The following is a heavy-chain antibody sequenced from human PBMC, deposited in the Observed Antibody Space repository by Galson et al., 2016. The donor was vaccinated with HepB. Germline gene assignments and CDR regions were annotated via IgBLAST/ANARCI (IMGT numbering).Heavy chain of an antibody. CDR3: ASLETYYYDSRGFNWYFDL. CDR2: IYHIGNT. D-gene: IGHD3-22*01. V-gene: IGHV4-4*02. J-gene: IGHJ2*01. CDR1: GGSISSSNW. Sequence: SETLSLTCAVSGGSISSSNWWSWVRQPPGKGLEWIGEIYHIGNTNYNSSLKSRVTISIDKPKNQFSLKLSSVTAADTAVYYCASLETYYYDSRGFNWYFDLWGRGTLVTVSS.